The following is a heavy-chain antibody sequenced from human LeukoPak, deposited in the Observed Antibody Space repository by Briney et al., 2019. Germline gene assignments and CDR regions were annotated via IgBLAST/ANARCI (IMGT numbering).Heavy chain of an antibody. Sequence: GGSLRLSCAASGFTFSTYNMNWVRQAPGKGLEWVSSITSSSTYIYYADSVKGRFTISRDNSKNTLYLQMNSLRAEDTAVYYCAKGYGDSTRYYYYMDVWGKGTTVTVSS. D-gene: IGHD4-17*01. V-gene: IGHV3-21*04. CDR2: ITSSSTYI. CDR1: GFTFSTYN. CDR3: AKGYGDSTRYYYYMDV. J-gene: IGHJ6*03.